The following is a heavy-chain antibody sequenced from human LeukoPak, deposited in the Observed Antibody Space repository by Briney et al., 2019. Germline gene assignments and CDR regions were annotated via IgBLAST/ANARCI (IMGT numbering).Heavy chain of an antibody. CDR3: ASPTVTTDYFDY. D-gene: IGHD4-17*01. Sequence: PSETLSLTCVVSGGSISSTNWWSWVRQPPGKGLEWIGSIYYSGSTYYNPSLKSRVTISVDTSKNQFSLKLSSVTAADTAVYYCASPTVTTDYFDYWGQGTLVTVSS. CDR1: GGSISSTNW. CDR2: IYYSGST. J-gene: IGHJ4*02. V-gene: IGHV4-4*02.